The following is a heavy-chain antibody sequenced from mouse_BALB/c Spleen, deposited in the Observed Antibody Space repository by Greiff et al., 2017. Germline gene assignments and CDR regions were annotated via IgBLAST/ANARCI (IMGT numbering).Heavy chain of an antibody. CDR3: ARRDYYGNPYAMDY. Sequence: QVTLKESGPGILQPSQTLSLTCSFSGFSLSTSGMGVSWIRQPSGKGLEWLAHIYWDDDKRYNPSLKSRLTISKDTSRNQVFLKITSVDTADTATYYCARRDYYGNPYAMDYWGQGTSVTVSS. V-gene: IGHV8-12*01. CDR1: GFSLSTSGMG. J-gene: IGHJ4*01. D-gene: IGHD2-1*01. CDR2: IYWDDDK.